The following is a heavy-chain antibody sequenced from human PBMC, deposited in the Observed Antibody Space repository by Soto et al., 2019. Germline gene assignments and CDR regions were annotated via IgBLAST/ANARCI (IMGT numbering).Heavy chain of an antibody. CDR2: IWYDGSNK. D-gene: IGHD4-17*01. J-gene: IGHJ4*02. CDR1: GFTFSSYG. Sequence: GGSLRLSCAASGFTFSSYGMHWVRQAPGKGLEWVAVIWYDGSNKYYADSVKGRFTISRDNSKNTLYLQMNSLRAEDTAVYYCARDYAYGDHAVLYWGQGTLVTVSS. CDR3: ARDYAYGDHAVLY. V-gene: IGHV3-33*01.